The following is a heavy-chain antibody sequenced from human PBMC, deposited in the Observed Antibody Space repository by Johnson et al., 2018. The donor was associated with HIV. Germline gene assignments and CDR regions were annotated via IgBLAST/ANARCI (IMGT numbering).Heavy chain of an antibody. J-gene: IGHJ3*02. CDR1: GFTFDDYG. CDR3: ARERGSGSYYSAFDI. CDR2: INWNGGST. D-gene: IGHD1-26*01. V-gene: IGHV3-20*04. Sequence: MLLVESGGGVVRPGGSLRLSCAASGFTFDDYGMSWVRQAQGKGLEWVSGINWNGGSTGYEDSVKGRFTISRDNAKNSLYLQMNSLRAEDTALYYCARERGSGSYYSAFDIWGQGTMVTVSS.